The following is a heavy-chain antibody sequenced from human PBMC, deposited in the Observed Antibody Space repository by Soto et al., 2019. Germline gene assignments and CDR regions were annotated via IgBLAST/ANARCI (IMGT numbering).Heavy chain of an antibody. D-gene: IGHD2-2*02. V-gene: IGHV3-23*01. Sequence: PGGSLRLSCAASGFTFSSYAMSWVRQAPGKGLEWVSAISGSGGSTYYADSVKGRFTISRDNSKNTLYLQMNSLRAEDTAVYYCAKVTVCSSTSCYIGQLELPRPYYYYGMDVWGQGTTVTVSS. CDR3: AKVTVCSSTSCYIGQLELPRPYYYYGMDV. CDR1: GFTFSSYA. J-gene: IGHJ6*02. CDR2: ISGSGGST.